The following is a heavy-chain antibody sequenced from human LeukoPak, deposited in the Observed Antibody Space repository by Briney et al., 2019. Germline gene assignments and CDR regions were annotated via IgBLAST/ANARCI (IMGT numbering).Heavy chain of an antibody. V-gene: IGHV4-34*10. CDR1: GGSFSGYY. CDR2: THHSGDT. J-gene: IGHJ4*02. Sequence: SETLSLTCAVYGGSFSGYYWSWIRQPPGKGLEYIGFTHHSGDTKYNPSLKSRVTMSVDTSKSQFSLRLSSVTAADSAVYYCARHNGVSYLDYWAQGTLVTVSS. CDR3: ARHNGVSYLDY. D-gene: IGHD2-8*01.